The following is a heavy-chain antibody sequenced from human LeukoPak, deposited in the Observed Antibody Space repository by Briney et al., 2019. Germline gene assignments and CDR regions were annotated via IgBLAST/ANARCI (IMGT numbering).Heavy chain of an antibody. CDR2: IDWSGEST. D-gene: IGHD6-13*01. Sequence: PGGSLRLSCAASGFTFRNFAMSWVRQAPRKGLEWVSGIDWSGESTSYADSVKGRFTISRDNSENTLYLHMNNLRAEDTALYYCARDLSASWYSLGFWGRGTLVTVSS. CDR3: ARDLSASWYSLGF. CDR1: GFTFRNFA. J-gene: IGHJ4*02. V-gene: IGHV3-20*04.